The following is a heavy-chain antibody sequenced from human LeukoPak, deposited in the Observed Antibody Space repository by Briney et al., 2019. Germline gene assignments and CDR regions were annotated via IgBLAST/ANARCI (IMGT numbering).Heavy chain of an antibody. CDR3: ARVWQGFFDL. V-gene: IGHV1-18*01. J-gene: IGHJ2*01. CDR2: ISAYNGNT. CDR1: GYTFTSYG. D-gene: IGHD3-16*01. Sequence: ASVKVPCGTCGYTFTSYGISWVRQAPGQGLEWMGWISAYNGNTNYAQKLQGRVTMTTDTSTSTAYMELRSLRSDDTAVYYCARVWQGFFDLWGRGTLVTVSS.